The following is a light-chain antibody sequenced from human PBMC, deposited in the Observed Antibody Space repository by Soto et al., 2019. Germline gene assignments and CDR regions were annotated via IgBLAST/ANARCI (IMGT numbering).Light chain of an antibody. V-gene: IGKV3-11*01. J-gene: IGKJ5*01. CDR3: QQRSNWPPGIT. Sequence: IVLTQAPSTLSSSPFEIATLSCMSSQTVSSKLAWYQHKPGQAPRLLIYDTSTRATGIPARFSGSGSGTDFTLTISSLEPEDFAVYYCQQRSNWPPGITLGQGTRLEIK. CDR1: QTVSSK. CDR2: DTS.